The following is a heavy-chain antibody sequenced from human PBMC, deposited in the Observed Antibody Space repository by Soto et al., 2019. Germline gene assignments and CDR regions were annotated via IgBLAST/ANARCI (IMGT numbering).Heavy chain of an antibody. Sequence: GGSLRLSCAASGFTFSSYAMSWVRQAPGKGLEWVSAISGSGGSTYYVDSVMGRLTISRYNSKNTLYLQMNSLRAEDTGVYYCEKEMYVLIWFGELSGRGPFDYWCQGTQVTVSS. D-gene: IGHD3-10*01. J-gene: IGHJ4*02. CDR3: EKEMYVLIWFGELSGRGPFDY. CDR2: ISGSGGST. CDR1: GFTFSSYA. V-gene: IGHV3-23*01.